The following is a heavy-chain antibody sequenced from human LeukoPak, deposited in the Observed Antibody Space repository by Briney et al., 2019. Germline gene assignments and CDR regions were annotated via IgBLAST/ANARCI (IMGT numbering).Heavy chain of an antibody. Sequence: SETLSPTCTVSGGSISSYYWSWIRQPPGKGLEWIGYIYYSGSTNYNPSLKSRVTISVDTSKNQFSLKLSSVTAADTAVYYCARRYAMVRGEWFDPWGQGTLVTVSS. D-gene: IGHD3-10*01. J-gene: IGHJ5*02. V-gene: IGHV4-59*08. CDR3: ARRYAMVRGEWFDP. CDR1: GGSISSYY. CDR2: IYYSGST.